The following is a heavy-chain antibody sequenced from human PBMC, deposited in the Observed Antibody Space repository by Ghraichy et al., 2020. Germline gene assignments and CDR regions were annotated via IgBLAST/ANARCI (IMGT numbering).Heavy chain of an antibody. CDR1: GGSISSYY. Sequence: SQTISLTCTVSGGSISSYYWNWIRQPPGKGLEWIGYIYYSGSTNYHSTLKSRVTISVDPSKNQFSLKLSSVTAADTAVYFCARDVVPSATKYGLDVCGQGTTVTVPS. CDR3: ARDVVPSATKYGLDV. J-gene: IGHJ6*02. V-gene: IGHV4-59*01. CDR2: IYYSGST. D-gene: IGHD2-2*01.